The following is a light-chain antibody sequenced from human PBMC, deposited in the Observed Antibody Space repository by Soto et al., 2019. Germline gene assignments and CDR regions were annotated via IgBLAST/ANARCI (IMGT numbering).Light chain of an antibody. CDR3: MQDTHLPWT. V-gene: IGKV2-24*01. J-gene: IGKJ1*01. Sequence: DIVMTQPPLSSPVTLGQPASISCRSSQGLVHSDGNTYLSWLHKRPGQPPRLLIYKISMRFSGVPERCSGSGAGTDFTLKISRVEAEDVGVYFCMQDTHLPWTFGQGTKVEIK. CDR2: KIS. CDR1: QGLVHSDGNTY.